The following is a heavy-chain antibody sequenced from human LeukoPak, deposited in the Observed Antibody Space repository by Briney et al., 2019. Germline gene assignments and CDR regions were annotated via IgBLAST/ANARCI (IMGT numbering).Heavy chain of an antibody. D-gene: IGHD4-17*01. J-gene: IGHJ6*02. V-gene: IGHV1-2*02. CDR1: GYXFTGYY. Sequence: ASVKVSCKASGYXFTGYYIHWVRQAPGQGLEWMGWINPNSGGTNYAQKFQGRVTMTRDTSISTAYMELSRLRSDDTAVYYCARVHGDYESYYYYGMDVWGQGTTVTVSS. CDR3: ARVHGDYESYYYYGMDV. CDR2: INPNSGGT.